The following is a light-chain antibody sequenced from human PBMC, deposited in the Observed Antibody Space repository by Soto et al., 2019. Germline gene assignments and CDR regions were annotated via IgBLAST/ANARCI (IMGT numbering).Light chain of an antibody. CDR1: QSVSIN. CDR2: DAS. V-gene: IGKV3-15*01. Sequence: EIVMTQSPATLSVSPGERATLSCRASQSVSINLAWYQQKPGQAPSLLIYDASTRATGIPARFSGSGSGTVFTLTISSLQSEDFAVYYCQHYNNWPYTFGQGTKLEIK. J-gene: IGKJ2*01. CDR3: QHYNNWPYT.